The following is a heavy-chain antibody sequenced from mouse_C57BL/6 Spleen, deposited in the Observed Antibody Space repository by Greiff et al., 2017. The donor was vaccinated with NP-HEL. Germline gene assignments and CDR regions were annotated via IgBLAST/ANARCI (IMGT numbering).Heavy chain of an antibody. J-gene: IGHJ2*01. CDR1: GYTFTSYG. V-gene: IGHV1-81*01. CDR3: ARGGVYDYGGFDY. D-gene: IGHD2-4*01. CDR2: IYPRSGNT. Sequence: VQLQQSGAELARPGASVKLSCKASGYTFTSYGISWVKQRTGQGLEWIGEIYPRSGNTYYNEKFKGKATLTADKSSSTAYMELRSLTSEDSAVYFCARGGVYDYGGFDYWGQGTTLTVSS.